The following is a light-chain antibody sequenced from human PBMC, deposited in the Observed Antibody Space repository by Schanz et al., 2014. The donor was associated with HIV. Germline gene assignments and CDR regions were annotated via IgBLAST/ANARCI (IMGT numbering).Light chain of an antibody. V-gene: IGLV2-14*03. J-gene: IGLJ3*02. CDR3: SSYTSSSTGV. CDR1: SSDIGAFDY. CDR2: GVS. Sequence: QSALTQPASVSGSPGQSITISCSGTSSDIGAFDYVSWYQQYPGKAPKLIVYGVSDRPSGLSYRFSGSKSGNTASLAISDLQAADEADYYCSSYTSSSTGVFGGGTKLTVL.